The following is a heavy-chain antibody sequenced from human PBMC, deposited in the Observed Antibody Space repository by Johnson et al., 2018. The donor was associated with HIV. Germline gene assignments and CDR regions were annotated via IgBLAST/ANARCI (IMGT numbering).Heavy chain of an antibody. J-gene: IGHJ1*01. CDR3: ARDWGPASSVLELGDNVRGLLGLRWAM. CDR2: ISSSGSTI. CDR1: GFSFSDYY. V-gene: IGHV3-11*04. D-gene: IGHD3-10*02. Sequence: VQLVESGGGVVQPGRSLKLSCAASGFSFSDYYMSWIRQAPGKGLEWVSYISSSGSTIYYADSVKGRFTISRDNAKNSLYLQMNSLRAEDTAVYYCARDWGPASSVLELGDNVRGLLGLRWAMWG.